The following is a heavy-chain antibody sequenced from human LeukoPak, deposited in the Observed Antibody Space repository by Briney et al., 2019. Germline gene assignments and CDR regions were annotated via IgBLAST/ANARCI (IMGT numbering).Heavy chain of an antibody. CDR2: IYYSGST. CDR1: GGSISSSSYY. D-gene: IGHD3-9*01. V-gene: IGHV4-30-4*08. CDR3: ARPGGYDTAHGHDAFDI. J-gene: IGHJ3*02. Sequence: PSETLSLTCTVSGGSISSSSYYWGWLRQPPGKGLEWIGYIYYSGSTYYNPSLKSRVTISVDTSKNQFSLKLSSVTAADTAVYYCARPGGYDTAHGHDAFDIWGQGTMVTVSS.